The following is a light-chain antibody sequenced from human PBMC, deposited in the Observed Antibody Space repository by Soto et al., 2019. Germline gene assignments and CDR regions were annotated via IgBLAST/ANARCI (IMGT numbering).Light chain of an antibody. J-gene: IGKJ5*01. CDR3: QQRKNWPPIT. CDR1: QSVNSNF. V-gene: IGKV3D-20*02. Sequence: TVLHPSPSKRSLARVERAPLSCRAIQSVNSNFLSWFQHIPGQPPRLLLYGASRRAPGTPDRFSGSGSGTVFTLTIGSLEPEDSAVYYCQQRKNWPPITFGQGSRLEIK. CDR2: GAS.